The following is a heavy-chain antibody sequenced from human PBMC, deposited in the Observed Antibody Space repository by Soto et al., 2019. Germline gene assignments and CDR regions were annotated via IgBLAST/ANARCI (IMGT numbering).Heavy chain of an antibody. CDR3: ARVLRGVVNWFDP. Sequence: GASLKVSCKTSGDTFTNFGLSWVRQAPGQGLEWMGWIATYNSNKNYAQKFQGRLTLTTDTSTSTGYMELKSLEYDDTAVYYCARVLRGVVNWFDPWGQGTLVTVYS. V-gene: IGHV1-18*01. CDR2: IATYNSNK. CDR1: GDTFTNFG. D-gene: IGHD3-10*01. J-gene: IGHJ5*02.